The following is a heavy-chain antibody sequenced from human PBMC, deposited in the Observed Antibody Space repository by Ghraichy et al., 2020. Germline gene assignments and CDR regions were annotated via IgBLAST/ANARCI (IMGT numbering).Heavy chain of an antibody. CDR3: ARAYYDFWSGYYTGASFDY. Sequence: SQTLSLTCTVSGGSISSYYWSWIRQPPGKGLEWIGYIYYSGSTNYNPSLKSRVTISVDTSKNQFSLKLSSVTAADTAVYYCARAYYDFWSGYYTGASFDYWGQGTLVTVSS. D-gene: IGHD3-3*01. CDR1: GGSISSYY. J-gene: IGHJ4*02. V-gene: IGHV4-59*01. CDR2: IYYSGST.